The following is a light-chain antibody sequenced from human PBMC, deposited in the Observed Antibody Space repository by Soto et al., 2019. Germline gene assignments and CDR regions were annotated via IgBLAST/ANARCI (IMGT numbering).Light chain of an antibody. CDR3: HHYET. V-gene: IGKV1-5*01. CDR1: QSIIKW. J-gene: IGKJ1*01. CDR2: DAS. Sequence: DIQMTQSPSTLSASVGDRVTVTCRASQSIIKWLAWYQQKPGKAPKLLIYDASSLESGVPSRFSGSGSGTEFTLTISRLEPEDFTVYYCHHYETFGQGTKVDIK.